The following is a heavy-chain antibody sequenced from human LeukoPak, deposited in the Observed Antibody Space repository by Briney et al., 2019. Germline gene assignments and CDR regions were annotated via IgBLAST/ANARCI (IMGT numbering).Heavy chain of an antibody. V-gene: IGHV4-34*01. CDR3: ARWGQWLTDAFDI. Sequence: SETLSLTCAVYGGSFSGYYWGWIRQPPGKGLEWIGSIYYSGSTYYNPSLKSRVTISVDTSKNQFSLKLSSVTAADTAVYYCARWGQWLTDAFDIWGQGTMVTVSS. J-gene: IGHJ3*02. CDR2: IYYSGST. D-gene: IGHD6-19*01. CDR1: GGSFSGYY.